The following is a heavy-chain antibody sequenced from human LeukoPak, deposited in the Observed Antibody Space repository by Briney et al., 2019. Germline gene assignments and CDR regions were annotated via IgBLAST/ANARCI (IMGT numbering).Heavy chain of an antibody. CDR1: GYTFTGYY. J-gene: IGHJ4*02. D-gene: IGHD3-22*01. V-gene: IGHV1-2*06. CDR3: ARYQGSSGSYPTY. Sequence: ASVKVSCKASGYTFTGYYMHWVRQAPGQGLDWMGRINPNSGGTNYAQKFQGRVTMTRDTSISTAYVELSRLRSDDAAVYYCARYQGSSGSYPTYWGQGTMVTVSS. CDR2: INPNSGGT.